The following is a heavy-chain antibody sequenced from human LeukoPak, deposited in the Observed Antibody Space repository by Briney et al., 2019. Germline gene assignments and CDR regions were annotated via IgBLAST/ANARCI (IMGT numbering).Heavy chain of an antibody. CDR1: GYTFTCYG. CDR3: ARVPLVGATPRWVSRFDY. Sequence: ASVKVSCKASGYTFTCYGISWVRQAPGQGLEWMGWISAYNGNTNYAQKLQGRVTMTTDTSTRTAYMVLRSLRSDDTAVYHCARVPLVGATPRWVSRFDYWGQGTLVTVSS. J-gene: IGHJ4*02. D-gene: IGHD1-26*01. V-gene: IGHV1-18*01. CDR2: ISAYNGNT.